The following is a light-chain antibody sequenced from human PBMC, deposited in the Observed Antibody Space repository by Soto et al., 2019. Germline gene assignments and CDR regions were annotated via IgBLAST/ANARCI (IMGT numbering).Light chain of an antibody. CDR3: QQYNNWPLYT. J-gene: IGKJ2*01. CDR1: QSMSSN. CDR2: GAS. Sequence: EIVMTQSPATLSVSPGDRATVSCRASQSMSSNLAWYQHKPGHAPRLLIYGASTRATGIPDRFSGSGSGAEFTLTISNLQSEDFAVYYCQQYNNWPLYTFGQGTKLEIK. V-gene: IGKV3-15*01.